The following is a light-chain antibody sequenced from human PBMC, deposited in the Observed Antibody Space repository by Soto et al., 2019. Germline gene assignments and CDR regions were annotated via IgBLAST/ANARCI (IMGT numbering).Light chain of an antibody. CDR2: DNN. CDR3: ATWDGSLPGEV. J-gene: IGLJ2*01. Sequence: QSVLTQPPSTSGTPGQRVTISCSGGSSNIGSNTVNRYQLLPGTAPKLLIYDNNKRPSGIPDRFSGSKSGTSGTLDITGLQTGDEADYYCATWDGSLPGEVFGGGTKLTVL. V-gene: IGLV1-44*01. CDR1: SSNIGSNT.